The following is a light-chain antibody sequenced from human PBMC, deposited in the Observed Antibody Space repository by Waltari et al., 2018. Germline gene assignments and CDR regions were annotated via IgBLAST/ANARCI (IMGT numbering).Light chain of an antibody. CDR1: SSDVGGHNY. CDR3: CSFAGGFTWV. V-gene: IGLV2-11*01. CDR2: DVN. Sequence: QSALTQPRSMSGSHGQAVTISCSGTSSDVGGHNYVTWYQQHPGKAPKLVIYDVNNRPSGVPERFSGSKSGNTASLTISGLQSEDEADYYCCSFAGGFTWVFGEGTRLTVL. J-gene: IGLJ3*02.